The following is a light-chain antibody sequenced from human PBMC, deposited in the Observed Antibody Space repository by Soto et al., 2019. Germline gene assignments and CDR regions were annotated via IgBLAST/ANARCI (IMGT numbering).Light chain of an antibody. CDR1: QSVSSY. CDR2: GAS. J-gene: IGKJ5*01. Sequence: EIVLTQFSIPLALSPGERAPLFCRASQSVSSYLAWYQQKPGQAPRLIIYGASGRATGIPDRFSGSGFGTDFTLTISRLEPEDFAVYYCQQYGTSRSITFGQGTRLEIK. CDR3: QQYGTSRSIT. V-gene: IGKV3-20*01.